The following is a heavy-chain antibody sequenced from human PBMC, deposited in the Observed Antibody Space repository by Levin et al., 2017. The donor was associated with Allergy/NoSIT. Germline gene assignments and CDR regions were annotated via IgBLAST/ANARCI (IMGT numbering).Heavy chain of an antibody. J-gene: IGHJ6*02. CDR2: MNPNSGNT. CDR1: GYTFTSYD. Sequence: GESLKISCKASGYTFTSYDINWVRQATGQGLEWMGWMNPNSGNTGYAQKFQGRVTMTRNTSISTAYMELSSLRSEDTAVYYCARDTHLPTPQESPTHYYYYGMDVWGQGTTVTVSS. CDR3: ARDTHLPTPQESPTHYYYYGMDV. D-gene: IGHD2-15*01. V-gene: IGHV1-8*01.